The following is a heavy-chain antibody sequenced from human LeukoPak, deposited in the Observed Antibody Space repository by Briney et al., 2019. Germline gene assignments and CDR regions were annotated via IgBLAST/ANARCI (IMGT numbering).Heavy chain of an antibody. Sequence: SETLSLTRSISVGSISNYYGSWIRQSPGKGLEWIGYIFYTGAPDYNPPLRGRVTISVDTSKNQFSLKLTSVTAADTVVYYCARSGHDFWSGLKWFDSWGQGTLVTVSS. CDR2: IFYTGAP. V-gene: IGHV4-59*01. CDR3: ARSGHDFWSGLKWFDS. CDR1: VGSISNYY. J-gene: IGHJ5*01. D-gene: IGHD3-3*01.